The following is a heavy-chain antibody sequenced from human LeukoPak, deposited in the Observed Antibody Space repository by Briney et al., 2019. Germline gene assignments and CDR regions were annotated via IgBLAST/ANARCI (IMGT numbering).Heavy chain of an antibody. CDR3: AISSSGWRQTFDY. CDR1: GGSISSSSYS. J-gene: IGHJ4*02. Sequence: PSETLSLTCTVSGGSISSSSYSWGWIRQPPGKGLEWIGSIYYSGSTYYNPSLKSRVTISVDTSKNQFSLKLSSVTAADTAVYYCAISSSGWRQTFDYWGQGTLVTVSS. V-gene: IGHV4-39*01. CDR2: IYYSGST. D-gene: IGHD6-19*01.